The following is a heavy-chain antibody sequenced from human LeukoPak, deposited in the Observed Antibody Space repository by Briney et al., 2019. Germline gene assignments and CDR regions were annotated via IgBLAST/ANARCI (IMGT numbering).Heavy chain of an antibody. J-gene: IGHJ4*02. CDR2: INHSGST. CDR3: ARGRIVVVYFDY. Sequence: ASETLSLTCAVYGGSFSGYYWSWIRQPPGKGLEWIGEINHSGSTNYNPSLKSRVTISVDTSKNQFSLKLSSVTAADTAVYYCARGRIVVVYFDYWAREPWSPSPQ. CDR1: GGSFSGYY. V-gene: IGHV4-34*01. D-gene: IGHD2-15*01.